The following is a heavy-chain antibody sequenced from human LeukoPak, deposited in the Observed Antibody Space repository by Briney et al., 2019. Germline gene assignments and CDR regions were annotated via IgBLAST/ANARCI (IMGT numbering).Heavy chain of an antibody. CDR3: ASGYCSSTSCYGEGY. D-gene: IGHD2-2*03. CDR2: IIPIFGTA. V-gene: IGHV1-69*06. J-gene: IGHJ4*02. CDR1: GGTFSSYA. Sequence: ASVKVSCKASGGTFSSYAISWVRQAPGQGLEWMGGIIPIFGTANYAQKFQGRVTITADKSTSTAYMELSSLRSEDTAVYYCASGYCSSTSCYGEGYWGQGTLVTVSS.